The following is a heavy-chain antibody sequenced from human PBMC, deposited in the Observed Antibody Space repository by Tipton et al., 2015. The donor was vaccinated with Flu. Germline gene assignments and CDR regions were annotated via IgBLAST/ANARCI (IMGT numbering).Heavy chain of an antibody. CDR1: GFTFSTYG. D-gene: IGHD3-16*02. V-gene: IGHV3-48*02. J-gene: IGHJ4*02. CDR2: ISGTNNNI. Sequence: SLRLSCAAPGFTFSTYGMNWVRQAPGKGLEWVSYISGTNNNIFYGDSVKGRFTVSRDNAKNSLYLQMNSLRDEDTAVYYCARAGYTTGWDDNYFDYWGQGSLVTVSS. CDR3: ARAGYTTGWDDNYFDY.